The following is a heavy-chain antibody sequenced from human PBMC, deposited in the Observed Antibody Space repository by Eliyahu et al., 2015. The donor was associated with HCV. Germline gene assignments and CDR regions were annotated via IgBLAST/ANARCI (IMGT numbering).Heavy chain of an antibody. CDR2: ISYDGSSK. CDR3: VSNRGAH. Sequence: QVQLVESGGGVVQPGRSLRXSCAASGFTFSDYGMNWWRHAPGKGXEGVALISYDGSSKYYADSVKGRFTISRDNSKNTLFLQMNSLRPEDTAVYYCVSNRGAHWGQGTLVTVSS. V-gene: IGHV3-30*03. CDR1: GFTFSDYG. D-gene: IGHD1-14*01. J-gene: IGHJ4*02.